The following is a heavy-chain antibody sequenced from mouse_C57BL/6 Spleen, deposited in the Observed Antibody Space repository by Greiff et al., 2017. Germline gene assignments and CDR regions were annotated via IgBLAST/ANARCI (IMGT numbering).Heavy chain of an antibody. CDR1: GYTFTSYW. V-gene: IGHV1-64*01. J-gene: IGHJ4*01. D-gene: IGHD1-1*01. CDR3: ARSQIYYYGSSYDYYAMDY. CDR2: IHPNSGST. Sequence: QVPLQQPGAELVKPGASVKLSCKASGYTFTSYWMHWVKQRPGQGLEWIGMIHPNSGSTNYNEKFKSKATLTVDKSSSTAYMQLSSLTSEDSAVYYCARSQIYYYGSSYDYYAMDYWGQGTSVTVSS.